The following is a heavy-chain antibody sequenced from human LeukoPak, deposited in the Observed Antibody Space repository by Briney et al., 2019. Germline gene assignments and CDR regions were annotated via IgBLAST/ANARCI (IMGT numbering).Heavy chain of an antibody. CDR2: TDYRSKCYS. V-gene: IGHV6-1*01. CDR3: ARGPGKLAH. D-gene: IGHD1-1*01. Sequence: SQTLSLTCAVSGDSFSSNDAAWDWIRQAQGRGREGVVRTDYRSKCYSFYAVSVKGRITINPHTSKNQFSLQLNSVPPEDTAVYYCARGPGKLAHWGQGTLVTVSS. J-gene: IGHJ4*02. CDR1: GDSFSSNDAA.